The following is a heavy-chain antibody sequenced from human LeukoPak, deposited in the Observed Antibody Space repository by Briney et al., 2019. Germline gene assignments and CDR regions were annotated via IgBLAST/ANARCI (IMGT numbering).Heavy chain of an antibody. Sequence: GGSLRLSCAASGFTFSSYWMSWVRQAPGKGLEWVANIKQDGSEKYYVDSVKGRFTISRDNAKNSLYLQMNSLRAEDTAVYYCARDLTAGDYHYYGMDVWGQGTTVTVSS. V-gene: IGHV3-7*01. D-gene: IGHD6-13*01. CDR1: GFTFSSYW. J-gene: IGHJ6*02. CDR3: ARDLTAGDYHYYGMDV. CDR2: IKQDGSEK.